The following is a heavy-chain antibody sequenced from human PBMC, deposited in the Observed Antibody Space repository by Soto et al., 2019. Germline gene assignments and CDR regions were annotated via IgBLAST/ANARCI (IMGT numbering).Heavy chain of an antibody. J-gene: IGHJ4*02. CDR3: ARRIDGYVNPYDF. Sequence: SETLSLTCAVYGESFRGFYWNWIRQSPGKGLEWIGEINHRGSSNYNPSLKSRVTISVDTSKNQFSLKLSSVTAADTAVYYCARRIDGYVNPYDFWGQAILVTVS. V-gene: IGHV4-34*01. CDR1: GESFRGFY. CDR2: INHRGSS. D-gene: IGHD5-12*01.